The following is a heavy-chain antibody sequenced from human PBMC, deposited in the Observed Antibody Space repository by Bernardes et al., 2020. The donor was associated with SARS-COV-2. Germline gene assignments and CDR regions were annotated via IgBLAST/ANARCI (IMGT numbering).Heavy chain of an antibody. J-gene: IGHJ6*02. Sequence: SLRLSCAASGFTFSSHAMTWIRQAPGKGLEWVSSLSSSGSTPYHTDSVRGRFTISRDSSKNTLYLQMNSLRADDTAVYYCAKTISPHLPPWYGMDAWGQGTTVTVSS. CDR1: GFTFSSHA. CDR3: AKTISPHLPPWYGMDA. CDR2: LSSSGSTP. V-gene: IGHV3-23*01.